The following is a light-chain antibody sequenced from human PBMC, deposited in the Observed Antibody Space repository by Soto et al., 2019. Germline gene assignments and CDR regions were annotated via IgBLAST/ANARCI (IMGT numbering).Light chain of an antibody. CDR3: QQYEYYPLT. CDR1: QSISSW. CDR2: KAA. V-gene: IGKV1-5*03. Sequence: DIQLTQSPSTLSASVGDRVTITCRASQSISSWLAWSQQKPGKAPKLLVYKAASLESGVPSRFSGSGSGTEFKLTISTLQPHEFADYYGQQYEYYPLTFGGGTKVEI. J-gene: IGKJ4*01.